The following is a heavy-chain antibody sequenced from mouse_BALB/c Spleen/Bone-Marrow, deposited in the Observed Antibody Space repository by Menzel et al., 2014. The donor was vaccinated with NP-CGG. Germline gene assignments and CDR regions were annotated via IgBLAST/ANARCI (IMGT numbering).Heavy chain of an antibody. V-gene: IGHV2-9*02. D-gene: IGHD1-1*01. J-gene: IGHJ3*01. Sequence: VQVVESGPGLVAPSQSLSITCNVSGFSLTSYGVHWVRQPPGKGLEWLGEIWAGESIIYNSALMSRMSISKDNSKSQFFLKRNRMQTDDTAIYYCATSYYGGSQFAYWGQGTLVTVSA. CDR3: ATSYYGGSQFAY. CDR2: IWAGESI. CDR1: GFSLTSYG.